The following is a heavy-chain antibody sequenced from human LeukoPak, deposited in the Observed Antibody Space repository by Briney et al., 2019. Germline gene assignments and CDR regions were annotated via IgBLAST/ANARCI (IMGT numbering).Heavy chain of an antibody. J-gene: IGHJ3*02. V-gene: IGHV4-30-2*01. CDR1: GGSISSGGYS. CDR3: ARARGVYYDSSGYYPTDFDM. CDR2: IYHSGST. D-gene: IGHD3-22*01. Sequence: SQTLSLTCAVSGGSISSGGYSWSWIRQPPGKGLEWIGYIYHSGSTYYNPSLKSRVTISVDRSKNQFSLKLSSVTAAETDVYYCARARGVYYDSSGYYPTDFDMWGQGTMVSVSS.